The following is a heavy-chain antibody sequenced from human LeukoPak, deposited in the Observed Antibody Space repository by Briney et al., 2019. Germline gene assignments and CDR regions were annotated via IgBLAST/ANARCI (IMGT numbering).Heavy chain of an antibody. D-gene: IGHD6-19*01. J-gene: IGHJ4*02. V-gene: IGHV3-7*01. CDR2: IKQDGSEK. CDR3: VRDPQWMVPQFDY. CDR1: GFMFSSYW. Sequence: GGSLRLSCEASGFMFSSYWMSWVRQVSGKGLEWVANIKQDGSEKNYVDSVKGRFTISRDNAKNSVYLQMNSLRVEGTAVYYCVRDPQWMVPQFDYWGQGTLVTVSS.